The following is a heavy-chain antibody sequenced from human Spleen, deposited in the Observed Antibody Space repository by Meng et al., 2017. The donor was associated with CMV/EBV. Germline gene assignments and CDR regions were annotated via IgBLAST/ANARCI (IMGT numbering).Heavy chain of an antibody. Sequence: GGSLRLSCAASGFTFDDYAMHWVRQAPGKGLEWVSGISWNSGSIGYADSVKGRFTISRDNSKNSLYLQMNSLRADDTAVYYCARARTRGSGYYYYHGMDVWGQGTTVTVSS. D-gene: IGHD3-3*01. CDR1: GFTFDDYA. J-gene: IGHJ6*02. CDR3: ARARTRGSGYYYYHGMDV. V-gene: IGHV3-9*01. CDR2: ISWNSGSI.